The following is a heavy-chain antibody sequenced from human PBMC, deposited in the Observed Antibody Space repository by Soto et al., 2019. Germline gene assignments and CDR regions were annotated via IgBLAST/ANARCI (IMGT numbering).Heavy chain of an antibody. Sequence: QVQLVESGGGVVQPGRSLRLSCAASGFTFSSYGMHWVRQAPGKGLEWVAVIWYDGSNKYYADSVKGRFTISRDNSKNTLYLRMNSLRAEDTAVYYCARDRGSYWSDPWGQGTLVTVSS. J-gene: IGHJ5*02. CDR3: ARDRGSYWSDP. D-gene: IGHD2-15*01. V-gene: IGHV3-33*01. CDR1: GFTFSSYG. CDR2: IWYDGSNK.